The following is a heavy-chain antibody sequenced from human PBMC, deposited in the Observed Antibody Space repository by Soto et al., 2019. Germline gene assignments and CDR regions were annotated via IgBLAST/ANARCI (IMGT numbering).Heavy chain of an antibody. J-gene: IGHJ4*02. CDR2: ISSSSIYI. Sequence: GGSLRLSCAASGFTFSSYSMNWVRQAPGKGLEWVSSISSSSIYIYYADSVKGRFTISRDNAKNSLYLQMNSLRAEDTVVYYCARIDTVTPHSGDTLDYWGQGTLVTVSS. D-gene: IGHD4-17*01. CDR1: GFTFSSYS. V-gene: IGHV3-21*01. CDR3: ARIDTVTPHSGDTLDY.